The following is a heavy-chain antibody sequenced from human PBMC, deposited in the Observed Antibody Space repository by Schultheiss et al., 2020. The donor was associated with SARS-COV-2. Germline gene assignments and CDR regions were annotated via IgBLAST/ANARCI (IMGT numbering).Heavy chain of an antibody. Sequence: GGSLRLSCAASGFTFSSYGMHWVRQAPGKGLEWVAVIWYDGSNKYYVDSVKGRFTISRDNAKNSLYLQMNSLRAEDTAVYYCARDVAGGFFDYWGQGTLVTVSS. CDR3: ARDVAGGFFDY. CDR1: GFTFSSYG. V-gene: IGHV3-33*08. CDR2: IWYDGSNK. D-gene: IGHD3-10*01. J-gene: IGHJ4*02.